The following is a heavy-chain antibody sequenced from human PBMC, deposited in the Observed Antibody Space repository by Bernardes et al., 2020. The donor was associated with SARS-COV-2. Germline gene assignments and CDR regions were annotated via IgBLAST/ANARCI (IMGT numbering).Heavy chain of an antibody. CDR2: IENSGSI. D-gene: IGHD1-26*01. V-gene: IGHV4-34*01. J-gene: IGHJ4*02. Sequence: SETLSLTCAVYGGSFSGYYRSWIRQPPGKGLEWIVEIENSGSISYNSSLKGRVTISVDTSKNQFSLKLNSVTAADTAVYYCARGGRTSGSYYNDWGQGTLVTVSS. CDR1: GGSFSGYY. CDR3: ARGGRTSGSYYND.